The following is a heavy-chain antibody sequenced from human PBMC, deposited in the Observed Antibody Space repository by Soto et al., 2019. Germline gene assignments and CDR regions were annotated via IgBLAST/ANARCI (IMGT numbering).Heavy chain of an antibody. J-gene: IGHJ4*02. CDR1: GFTFSSYG. V-gene: IGHV3-33*01. CDR2: IWYDGSNK. Sequence: QVQLVESGGGVVQPGRSLRLSCAASGFTFSSYGMHWVRQAPGKGLEWVAVIWYDGSNKYYADSVKGRFTISRDNSKNTLYLQMNSLRAEDTAVYYCAREWGGYEGYFDYWGQGTLVTVSS. D-gene: IGHD5-12*01. CDR3: AREWGGYEGYFDY.